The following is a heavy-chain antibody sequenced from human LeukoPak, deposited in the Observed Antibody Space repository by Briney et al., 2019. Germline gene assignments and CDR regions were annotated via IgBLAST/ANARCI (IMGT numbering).Heavy chain of an antibody. D-gene: IGHD3-22*01. J-gene: IGHJ6*02. CDR2: INHSGST. Sequence: SETLSLTCAVYGGSFSGYYWSWIRQPPGKGLEWIGEINHSGSTNYNPSLKSRVTISVDTSKNQFSLKLTSVTAADTAVYYCVRDHYEAGVYLSTLVYYGMDVWGRGTTVIVSS. CDR1: GGSFSGYY. CDR3: VRDHYEAGVYLSTLVYYGMDV. V-gene: IGHV4-34*01.